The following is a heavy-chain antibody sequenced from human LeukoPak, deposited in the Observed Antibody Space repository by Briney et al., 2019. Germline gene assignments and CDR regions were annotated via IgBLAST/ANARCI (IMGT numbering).Heavy chain of an antibody. CDR1: GASISSDSYF. J-gene: IGHJ1*01. CDR2: TYYSGST. CDR3: APYCSGVSCTGYIQH. Sequence: PSEPLSLTYTVSGASISSDSYFWGWVRQPPGKGLEWIGSTYYSGSTYYNPSLKSRVTISADASNNQFSLGLTSVTAADTAVYYCAPYCSGVSCTGYIQHWGQGTLVSVSS. V-gene: IGHV4-39*01. D-gene: IGHD2-15*01.